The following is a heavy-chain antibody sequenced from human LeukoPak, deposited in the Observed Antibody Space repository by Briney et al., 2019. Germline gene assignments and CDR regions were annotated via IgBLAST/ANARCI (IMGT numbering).Heavy chain of an antibody. CDR2: IYYSGTT. CDR3: AREDRIAPADKAFDI. D-gene: IGHD6-13*01. V-gene: IGHV4-39*02. CDR1: GGSISSSSYY. J-gene: IGHJ3*02. Sequence: PSETLSLTCTVSGGSISSSSYYWGWIRQPPGKGLEWVGNIYYSGTTYYNPSLKSRVTISVDTSKNRFSLKLSSVTAADTAVYYCAREDRIAPADKAFDIWGQGTMVTVSS.